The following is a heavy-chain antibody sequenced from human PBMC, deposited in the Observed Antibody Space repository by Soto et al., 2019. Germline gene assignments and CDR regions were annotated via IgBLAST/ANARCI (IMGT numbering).Heavy chain of an antibody. CDR3: ARGGIAAAAPPAD. D-gene: IGHD6-13*01. V-gene: IGHV4-31*03. CDR2: IYYSGST. J-gene: IGHJ4*02. Sequence: QVQLQESGPGLVKPSQTLSLTCTVSGGSISSGGYYWSWIRQHPGKGLEWIGYIYYSGSTYYHPSLKSRVTISVDTAKNQFALKLSSVHAADTAVYYCARGGIAAAAPPADWGQGTLVTVSS. CDR1: GGSISSGGYY.